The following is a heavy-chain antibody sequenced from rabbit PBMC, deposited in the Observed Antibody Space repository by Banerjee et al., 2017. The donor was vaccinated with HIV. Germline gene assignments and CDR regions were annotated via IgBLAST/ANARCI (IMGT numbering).Heavy chain of an antibody. CDR3: ASTNSDTKTAYGF. J-gene: IGHJ6*01. CDR1: GFSFNSYYY. V-gene: IGHV1S45*01. Sequence: QEQLVESGGDLVKPGTSLTLTCTASGFSFNSYYYMSWVRQAPGKGLEWIACIDTGNSGTVYASWAKGRFTISKTSSTTVTLRLTSLTAADTATYFCASTNSDTKTAYGFWGPGTLVTVS. D-gene: IGHD6-1*01. CDR2: IDTGNSGT.